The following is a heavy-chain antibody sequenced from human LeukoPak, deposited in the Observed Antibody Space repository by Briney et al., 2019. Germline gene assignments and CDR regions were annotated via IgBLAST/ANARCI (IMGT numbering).Heavy chain of an antibody. CDR2: IRYDGSNK. V-gene: IGHV3-30*02. CDR1: GFTFDDYG. Sequence: GGSLRLSCAASGFTFDDYGMSWVRQAPGKGLEWVAFIRYDGSNKYYADSVKGRFTISRDNSKNTLYLQMNSLRAEDTAVYCCANAGYSSSWYYLDYWGQGTLVTVSS. D-gene: IGHD6-13*01. CDR3: ANAGYSSSWYYLDY. J-gene: IGHJ4*02.